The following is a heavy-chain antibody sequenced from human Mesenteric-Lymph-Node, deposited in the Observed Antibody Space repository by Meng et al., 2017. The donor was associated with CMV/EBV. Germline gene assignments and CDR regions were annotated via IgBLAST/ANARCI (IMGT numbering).Heavy chain of an antibody. J-gene: IGHJ4*02. CDR2: FIPIFGTA. CDR3: ARACSSTSCYGNFDY. D-gene: IGHD2-2*01. V-gene: IGHV1-69*01. CDR1: GGTFSKYA. Sequence: GGTFSKYAISWVRQAPGQGLEWVGGFIPIFGTADYAQKFQGRVMITADDSTSMAYMELSSLRSDDTAVYYCARACSSTSCYGNFDYWGQGTLVTVSS.